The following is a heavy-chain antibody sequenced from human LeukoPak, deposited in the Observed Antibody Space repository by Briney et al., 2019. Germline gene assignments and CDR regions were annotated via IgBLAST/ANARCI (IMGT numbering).Heavy chain of an antibody. CDR2: INPNSGGT. D-gene: IGHD1-26*01. CDR3: ARGQWELLAHLDS. Sequence: ASVKVSCKASGYTFTGYYMHWVRQAPGQGLEWMGWINPNSGGTNYAQKFQGWVTMTRDTSISTAYMEVRRLRSDDTAVYYCARGQWELLAHLDSWGQGTLVTVSS. V-gene: IGHV1-2*04. J-gene: IGHJ4*02. CDR1: GYTFTGYY.